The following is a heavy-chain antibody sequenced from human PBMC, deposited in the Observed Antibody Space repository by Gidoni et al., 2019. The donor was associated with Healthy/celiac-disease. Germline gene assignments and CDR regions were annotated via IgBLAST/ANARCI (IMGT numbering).Heavy chain of an antibody. CDR3: AREGIAAAGPNYGMDV. D-gene: IGHD6-13*01. CDR2: IYYSGST. CDR1: GRSIRSGGYY. V-gene: IGHV4-31*03. Sequence: QVQLQESGPGLVKPSQTLSLTCTVSGRSIRSGGYYWSWIRQQPGKGLEWIGYIYYSGSTYYNPSLKSRVTISVDTSKNQFSLKLSSVTAADTAVYYCAREGIAAAGPNYGMDVWGQGTTVTVSS. J-gene: IGHJ6*02.